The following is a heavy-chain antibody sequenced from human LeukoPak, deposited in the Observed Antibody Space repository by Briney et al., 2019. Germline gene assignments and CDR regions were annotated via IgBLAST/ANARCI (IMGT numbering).Heavy chain of an antibody. CDR3: ARDLYSYGPPKDY. CDR2: IYHSGST. Sequence: SETLSLTCTVSGYSISSGYYWGWLRPPPGEGLEWIGSIYHSGSTYYNPSLKSRVTISVDTSKNQFSLKLSSVTAADTAVYYCARDLYSYGPPKDYWGQGTLVTVSS. V-gene: IGHV4-38-2*02. J-gene: IGHJ4*02. D-gene: IGHD5-18*01. CDR1: GYSISSGYY.